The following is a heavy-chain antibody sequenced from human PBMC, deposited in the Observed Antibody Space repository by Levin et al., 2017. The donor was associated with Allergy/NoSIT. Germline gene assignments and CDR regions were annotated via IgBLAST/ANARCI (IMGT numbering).Heavy chain of an antibody. CDR2: INHSGST. D-gene: IGHD2-2*01. CDR1: GGSFTGYY. V-gene: IGHV4-34*01. CDR3: ARGRYCSGTSCYREYYYYYMDV. Sequence: SQTLSLPCAVYGGSFTGYYWNWIRQPPGKGLEWIGEINHSGSTNYNPSLKSRVTISVDTSKNQFSLKLSSVTAADTAVYYCARGRYCSGTSCYREYYYYYMDVWGKGTTVTVSS. J-gene: IGHJ6*03.